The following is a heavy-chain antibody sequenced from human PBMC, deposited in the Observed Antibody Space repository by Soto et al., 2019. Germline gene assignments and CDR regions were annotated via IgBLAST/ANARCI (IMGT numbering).Heavy chain of an antibody. Sequence: QVQLVQSGAEVKKPGASVMVSCRASAYTFTSHYMHWVRQAPGQGLEWMGMIDPSGGATTYAQKFQGRVTITRDTSTTTVYMELSSLRPEDTAVYSCSRGLWQWLFDYWGQGTLVTVSS. J-gene: IGHJ4*02. CDR3: SRGLWQWLFDY. V-gene: IGHV1-46*03. D-gene: IGHD6-19*01. CDR1: AYTFTSHY. CDR2: IDPSGGAT.